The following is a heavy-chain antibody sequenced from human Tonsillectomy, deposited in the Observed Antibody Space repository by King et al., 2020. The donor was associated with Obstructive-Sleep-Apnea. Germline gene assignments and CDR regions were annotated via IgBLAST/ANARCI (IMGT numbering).Heavy chain of an antibody. Sequence: QLQESGPGLVKPSQTLSLTCTVSGGSISSGGYYWSWIRQHPGKGLEWIGYIYYSGSTYYNPSLKIRVTISVDTSKNQFSLKLGSVTAADTAVYYCARVNYYDSSGYYFDYWGQGTLVTVSS. V-gene: IGHV4-31*03. J-gene: IGHJ4*02. D-gene: IGHD3-22*01. CDR1: GGSISSGGYY. CDR3: ARVNYYDSSGYYFDY. CDR2: IYYSGST.